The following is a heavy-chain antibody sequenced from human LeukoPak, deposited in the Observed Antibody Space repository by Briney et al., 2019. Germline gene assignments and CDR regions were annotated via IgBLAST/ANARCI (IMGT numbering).Heavy chain of an antibody. D-gene: IGHD3-22*01. Sequence: SETLSLTCTVSGGSISRYYWSWIRQPPGTPLEWIGFIYYSGSTNYNPSLKSRVTISVDTSKIQFSLNLSSVTAAGTAVYFCARRDSSGYYGEWGQGTLVTVSS. CDR1: GGSISRYY. CDR3: ARRDSSGYYGE. V-gene: IGHV4-59*01. CDR2: IYYSGST. J-gene: IGHJ4*02.